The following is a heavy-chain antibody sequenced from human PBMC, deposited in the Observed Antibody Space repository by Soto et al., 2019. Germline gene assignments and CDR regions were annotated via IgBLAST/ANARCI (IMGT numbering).Heavy chain of an antibody. D-gene: IGHD2-15*01. CDR1: GFTLGTNG. V-gene: IGHV3-23*01. Sequence: EVQLLESGGGLVQPGGSLRLSCAATGFTLGTNGMSWFRQAPGKGLEWVSSMIANGDPYYADSLKGRFTISRDSSKNTLFLQLNSLGVEDTALYYCTGHGGYSYLGQGTLVTVSS. J-gene: IGHJ4*02. CDR2: MIANGDP. CDR3: TGHGGYSY.